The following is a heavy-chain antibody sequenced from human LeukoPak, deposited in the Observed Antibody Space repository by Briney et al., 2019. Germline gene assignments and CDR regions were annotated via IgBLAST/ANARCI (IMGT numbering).Heavy chain of an antibody. D-gene: IGHD3-10*01. CDR3: ARSRSGIHFDS. CDR1: GYSFTTYW. J-gene: IGHJ4*02. V-gene: IGHV5-51*01. Sequence: GESLQISCKGSGYSFTTYWIVWVRQKPGQGLEWMGIIHPRDSETKYSPSSEGQVTISADESISTAYMQWSSLKASDTAKYYCARSRSGIHFDSWGQGSQVTVSS. CDR2: IHPRDSET.